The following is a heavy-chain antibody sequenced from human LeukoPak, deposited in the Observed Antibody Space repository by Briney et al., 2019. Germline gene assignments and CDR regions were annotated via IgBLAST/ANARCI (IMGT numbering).Heavy chain of an antibody. J-gene: IGHJ6*02. CDR1: GFTFSSYG. Sequence: LAGGSLRLSCAASGFTFSSYGMHWVRQAPGKGLEWVAVISYDGSNKYYADSVKGRFTISRDNSKNTLYLQMNSLRAEDTAVYYCAKDHSIKLERLNYYYYGMDVWGQGTTVTVSS. D-gene: IGHD1-1*01. CDR2: ISYDGSNK. CDR3: AKDHSIKLERLNYYYYGMDV. V-gene: IGHV3-30*18.